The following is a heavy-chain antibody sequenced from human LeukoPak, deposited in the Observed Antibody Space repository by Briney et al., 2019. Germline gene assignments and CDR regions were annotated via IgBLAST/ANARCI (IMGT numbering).Heavy chain of an antibody. D-gene: IGHD2-2*01. CDR3: AREGPYCSSTSCYGGFDY. Sequence: ASVKVSCKASGYTFTNHYMHWVRQAPEQGLEWMEIINPSGGSTSYAQKFQGRVTMTRDTSTSTVYMELSSLRSEDTAMYYCAREGPYCSSTSCYGGFDYWGQGTLVTVSS. CDR2: INPSGGST. CDR1: GYTFTNHY. J-gene: IGHJ4*02. V-gene: IGHV1-46*01.